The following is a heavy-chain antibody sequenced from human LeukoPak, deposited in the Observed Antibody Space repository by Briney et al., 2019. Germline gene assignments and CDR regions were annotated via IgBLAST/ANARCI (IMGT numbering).Heavy chain of an antibody. Sequence: NPSETLSLTCTVSGYSISSGYYWGWIRQPPGKGLEWIGSIYHSGSTYYNPSLKSRVTISVDTSKNQFSLKLSSVTAADTAVYYCARVSDYGGNGPFDYWGQGTLVTVSS. D-gene: IGHD4-23*01. CDR2: IYHSGST. V-gene: IGHV4-38-2*02. J-gene: IGHJ4*02. CDR1: GYSISSGYY. CDR3: ARVSDYGGNGPFDY.